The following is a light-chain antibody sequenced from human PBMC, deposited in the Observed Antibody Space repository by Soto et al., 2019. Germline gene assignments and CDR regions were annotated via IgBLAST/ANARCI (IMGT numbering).Light chain of an antibody. Sequence: VMTQSAATLSVSPGERATLSCRASQSVNSNLACYQQESGQPPRLLVFGASTRATGVPARFSGSGSGTEFTLTISRLEPEDFAVYYCQQYGSSGTFGQGTKVDIK. CDR2: GAS. CDR1: QSVNSN. CDR3: QQYGSSGT. V-gene: IGKV3-15*01. J-gene: IGKJ1*01.